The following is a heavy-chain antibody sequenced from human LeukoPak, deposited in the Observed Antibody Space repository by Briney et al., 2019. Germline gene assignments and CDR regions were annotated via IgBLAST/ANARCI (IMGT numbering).Heavy chain of an antibody. CDR2: ISSSSSYI. CDR1: GFTFSTYA. J-gene: IGHJ4*02. V-gene: IGHV3-21*01. Sequence: GGSLRLSCGASGFTFSTYAMHWVRQAPGKGLEWVSSISSSSSYIYYADSVKGRFTISRDNAKNSLYLQMNSLRAEDTAVYYCARVQHLSASYYDFWSGYYGGFDYWGQGTLVTVSS. D-gene: IGHD3-3*01. CDR3: ARVQHLSASYYDFWSGYYGGFDY.